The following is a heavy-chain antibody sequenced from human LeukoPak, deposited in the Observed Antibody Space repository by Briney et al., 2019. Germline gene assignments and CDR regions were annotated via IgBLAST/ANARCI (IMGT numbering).Heavy chain of an antibody. CDR3: AREYGSGTFD. Sequence: GGSLRLSCAASGLIFSNYFMTWVRQAPGKGLECVSVIYSGGATYYADSVKGRFTISRDNSKNTLYLRMNSLRAEDTAVYFCAREYGSGTFDWGQGTLVTVSS. J-gene: IGHJ4*02. CDR2: IYSGGAT. CDR1: GLIFSNYF. V-gene: IGHV3-53*01. D-gene: IGHD2-2*01.